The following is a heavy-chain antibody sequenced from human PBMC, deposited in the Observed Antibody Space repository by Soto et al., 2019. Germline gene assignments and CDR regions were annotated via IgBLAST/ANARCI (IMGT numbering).Heavy chain of an antibody. CDR2: ISYDGSNK. V-gene: IGHV3-30*18. D-gene: IGHD3-10*01. CDR3: AKTRGWFGTSMDLDY. J-gene: IGHJ4*02. CDR1: GFTFSSYG. Sequence: GGSLRLSCAAPGFTFSSYGMHWVRQAPGKGLEWVAVISYDGSNKYYADSVKGRFTISRDNSKNTLYLQMNSLRVEDTAVYYCAKTRGWFGTSMDLDYWGQGTLVTVSS.